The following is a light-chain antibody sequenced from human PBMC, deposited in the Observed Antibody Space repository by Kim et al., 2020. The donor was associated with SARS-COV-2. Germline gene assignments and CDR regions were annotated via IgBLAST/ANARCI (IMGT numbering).Light chain of an antibody. CDR3: NSRDSNHHVV. CDR1: SLRSYY. J-gene: IGLJ2*01. Sequence: SSELTQDPAVSVALGQTVRITCQGDSLRSYYATWYPQKPGQAPILVIYGKNNRPSGIPDRFSCSSSGNTASLTIPGTQAGDEADYYFNSRDSNHHVVFGG. CDR2: GKN. V-gene: IGLV3-19*01.